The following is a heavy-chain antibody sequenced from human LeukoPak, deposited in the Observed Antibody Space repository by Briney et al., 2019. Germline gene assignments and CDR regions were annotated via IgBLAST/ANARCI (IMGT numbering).Heavy chain of an antibody. CDR3: GRHLVGRATSDFDS. V-gene: IGHV3-74*01. Sequence: GESLRLSCAASGFTFTSYWIHWARQAPWKGLGWVSRIREDGRITDYADSVNGRFTISRDNAKNTVYLQMDSLRAEDTAVYYCGRHLVGRATSDFDSWGQGTLVTVSS. D-gene: IGHD1-26*01. J-gene: IGHJ4*02. CDR1: GFTFTSYW. CDR2: IREDGRIT.